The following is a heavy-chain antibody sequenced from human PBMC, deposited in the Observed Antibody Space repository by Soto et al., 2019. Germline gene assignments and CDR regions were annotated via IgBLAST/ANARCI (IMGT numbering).Heavy chain of an antibody. V-gene: IGHV4-59*01. CDR1: GGSISRYY. CDR2: IRYTGGT. J-gene: IGHJ4*02. CDR3: ARLPTLRRMDFDY. Sequence: SETLSLTCTVSGGSISRYYWSWIRQSPEKGLVWIGYIRYTGGTNYNPSLKSRVTISMDTSKNQFSLKLSSVTAADAAMYYCARLPTLRRMDFDYWGQGTLVT. D-gene: IGHD3-16*01.